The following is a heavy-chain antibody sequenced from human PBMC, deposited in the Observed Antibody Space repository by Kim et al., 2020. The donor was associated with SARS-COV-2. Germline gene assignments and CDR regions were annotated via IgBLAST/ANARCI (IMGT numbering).Heavy chain of an antibody. CDR3: MGLRHDQCY. V-gene: IGHV4-39*07. Sequence: SETLSLTCTVSGGSISSSSYYWGWIRQPPGKGLEWIGSIYYSGSTYYNPSLKSRVTISVDTSKNQFSLKLSSVTAADTAVYYCMGLRHDQCYWGQGTLVTFSS. CDR2: IYYSGST. D-gene: IGHD1-1*01. J-gene: IGHJ4*02. CDR1: GGSISSSSYY.